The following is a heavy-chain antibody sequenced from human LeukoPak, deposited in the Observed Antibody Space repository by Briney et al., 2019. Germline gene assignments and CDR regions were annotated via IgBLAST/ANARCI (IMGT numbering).Heavy chain of an antibody. CDR3: ARDSIYCGGDCYSEFVDY. Sequence: ASVTVSYTASVYTFTVYYMHWVRQAPGQGLEWMGWINPNNGGTNYAQKFQGRVTMTRDTSISTTYMELSRLRSDDTAVYYCARDSIYCGGDCYSEFVDYWGQGTLVSVSS. CDR1: VYTFTVYY. J-gene: IGHJ4*02. CDR2: INPNNGGT. D-gene: IGHD2-21*02. V-gene: IGHV1-2*02.